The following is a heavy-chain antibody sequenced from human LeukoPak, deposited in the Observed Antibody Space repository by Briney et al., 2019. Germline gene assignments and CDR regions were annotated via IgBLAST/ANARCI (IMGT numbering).Heavy chain of an antibody. CDR1: GYTFTSYA. D-gene: IGHD4-23*01. J-gene: IGHJ6*02. Sequence: GASVKVSCKASGYTFTSYAMDWVRQAPGQGLEWMGWINTNTGNPTYAQGFTGRFVFSLDTSVSTAYLQISSLKAEGTAVYYCARDGTVVTTYYHYGMDVWGQGTTVTVSS. CDR2: INTNTGNP. CDR3: ARDGTVVTTYYHYGMDV. V-gene: IGHV7-4-1*02.